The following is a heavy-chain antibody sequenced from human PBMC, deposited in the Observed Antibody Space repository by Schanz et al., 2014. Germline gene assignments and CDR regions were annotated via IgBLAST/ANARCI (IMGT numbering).Heavy chain of an antibody. J-gene: IGHJ4*02. D-gene: IGHD5-12*01. CDR3: ASASRYSDYGAYFDF. V-gene: IGHV3-30-3*01. CDR1: GFTFSSYA. CDR2: ISNDGSIK. Sequence: QVQLLQFGGGVVQPGRSLRLSCAASGFTFSSYAMHWVRQAPGKGLEWVALISNDGSIKYYADSVEGRFTISRDNSRNTLYPQVNSLRTEDTAVYYCASASRYSDYGAYFDFWGQGTLVTVSS.